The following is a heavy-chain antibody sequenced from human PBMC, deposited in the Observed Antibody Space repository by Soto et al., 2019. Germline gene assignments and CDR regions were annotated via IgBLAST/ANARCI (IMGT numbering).Heavy chain of an antibody. V-gene: IGHV3-13*01. CDR2: IGTAGDT. Sequence: GGSLRLSCAASGFTFSSYDMHWVRQATGKGLEWVSAIGTAGDTYYPGSVKGRFTISRENAKNSLYLQMNSLRAGDTAVYYCARALRYYGSGSYLDYYYYYMDVWGKGTTVTVSS. CDR3: ARALRYYGSGSYLDYYYYYMDV. J-gene: IGHJ6*03. D-gene: IGHD3-10*01. CDR1: GFTFSSYD.